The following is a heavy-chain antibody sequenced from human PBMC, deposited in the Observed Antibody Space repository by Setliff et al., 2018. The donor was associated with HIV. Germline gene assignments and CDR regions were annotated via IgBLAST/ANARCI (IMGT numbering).Heavy chain of an antibody. D-gene: IGHD6-13*01. CDR1: GYSFTSNL. CDR2: IYAGDSNT. V-gene: IGHV5-51*01. J-gene: IGHJ4*02. CDR3: ASELQGHSSSWPNY. Sequence: PGESLKISCKGSGYSFTSNLVGWVRQMPGKGLEWMGIIYAGDSNTKYRPAFRGQVTFSADKSITTAYLQWSSLTAADTAVYYCASELQGHSSSWPNYWGQGTLVTVSS.